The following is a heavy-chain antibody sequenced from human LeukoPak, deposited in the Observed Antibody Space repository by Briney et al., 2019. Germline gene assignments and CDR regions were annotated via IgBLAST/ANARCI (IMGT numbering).Heavy chain of an antibody. J-gene: IGHJ6*04. CDR3: AKKGLTGPTTPYYMDV. D-gene: IGHD1-26*01. CDR1: GFAFNNFA. V-gene: IGHV3-23*01. Sequence: GGSLRVSCAASGFAFNNFAMSWVRQAPGKGLQWVSFISDAGEITFYAESVKDRFIISRDNSKNTVSLQMNSLRDEDTAIYYCAKKGLTGPTTPYYMDVWGRGTMVTVSS. CDR2: ISDAGEIT.